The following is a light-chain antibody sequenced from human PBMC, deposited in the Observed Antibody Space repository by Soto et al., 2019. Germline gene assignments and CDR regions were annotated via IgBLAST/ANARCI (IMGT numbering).Light chain of an antibody. J-gene: IGKJ2*01. CDR2: KAS. V-gene: IGKV1-5*03. CDR1: QSISSW. CDR3: QHYNSSPYT. Sequence: DIQMTQSPSTLSASVGDRVIITCRASQSISSWLAWYQQKPGKPPRLLIYKASTLESGVPSRFSGSRSGTEFTLTISSLQPDDFATYYCQHYNSSPYTFGQGTKL.